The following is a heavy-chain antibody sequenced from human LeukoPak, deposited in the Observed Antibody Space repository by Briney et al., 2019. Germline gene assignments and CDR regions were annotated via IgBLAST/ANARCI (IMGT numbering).Heavy chain of an antibody. J-gene: IGHJ1*01. D-gene: IGHD3-22*01. CDR3: AKDDSSGYYPEYFQH. CDR1: GFTFSSYG. CDR2: IRYDGSNK. V-gene: IGHV3-30*02. Sequence: GGSLRLSCAASGFTFSSYGMHWVRQVPGKGLEWVAFIRYDGSNKYYTDSVKGRFTISRDNSKNTLYLQMNSLRAEDTAVYYCAKDDSSGYYPEYFQHWGQGTLVTVSS.